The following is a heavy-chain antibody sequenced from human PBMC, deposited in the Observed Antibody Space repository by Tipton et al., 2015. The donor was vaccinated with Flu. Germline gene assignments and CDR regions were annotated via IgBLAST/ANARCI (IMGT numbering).Heavy chain of an antibody. J-gene: IGHJ6*03. Sequence: SLRLSCAASGFTFSNYWMTWVRLAPGKGLEWVANIKQDGSEKYYVDSVKGRFTISRDNAKDSLYLQINSLRADDTAVYYCARDRYCSSSSCPIHYYYYYMDVWGKGTTVTVSS. D-gene: IGHD2-2*01. CDR3: ARDRYCSSSSCPIHYYYYYMDV. CDR2: IKQDGSEK. CDR1: GFTFSNYW. V-gene: IGHV3-7*03.